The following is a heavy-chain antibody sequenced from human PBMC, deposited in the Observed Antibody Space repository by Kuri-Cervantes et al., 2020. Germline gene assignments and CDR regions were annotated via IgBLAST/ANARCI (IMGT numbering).Heavy chain of an antibody. CDR3: ARELRYSSSWYTHNWFDP. CDR2: IYHSGST. J-gene: IGHJ5*02. V-gene: IGHV4-38-2*02. D-gene: IGHD6-13*01. Sequence: SETLSLTCTVSGYSISSGYYWGWIRQPPGKGLEWIGSIYHSGSTYYNPSLKSRLTISVDTSNFSLKLTSMTAADTAVYYCARELRYSSSWYTHNWFDPWGQGTLVTVSS. CDR1: GYSISSGYY.